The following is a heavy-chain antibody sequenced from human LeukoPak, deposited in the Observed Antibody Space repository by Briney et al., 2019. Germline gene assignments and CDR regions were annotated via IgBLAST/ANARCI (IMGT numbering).Heavy chain of an antibody. V-gene: IGHV3-30*04. CDR1: GFTFSSYA. J-gene: IGHJ4*02. D-gene: IGHD3-10*01. CDR3: VRERFHGSGAPKFDH. CDR2: ISYDGSNK. Sequence: GGSLRLSCAASGFTFSSYAMHWVRQAPGKGLEWVAVISYDGSNKYYAASVKGRFTISRDNAKNSLYLQMNSLRVEDTAVYYCVRERFHGSGAPKFDHWGQGIVVTVSS.